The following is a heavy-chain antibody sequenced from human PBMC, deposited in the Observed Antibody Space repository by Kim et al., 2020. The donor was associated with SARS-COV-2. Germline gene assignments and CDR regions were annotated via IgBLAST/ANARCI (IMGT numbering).Heavy chain of an antibody. CDR3: ARGRSVAGTYYYYGMDV. Sequence: VKGRFTTPRDNAKNSLYLQMNSLRAEDTALYYCARGRSVAGTYYYYGMDVWGQGTTVTVSS. J-gene: IGHJ6*02. D-gene: IGHD6-19*01. V-gene: IGHV3-20*03.